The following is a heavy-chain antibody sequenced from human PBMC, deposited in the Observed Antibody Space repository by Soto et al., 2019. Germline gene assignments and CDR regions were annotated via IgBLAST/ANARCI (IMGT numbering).Heavy chain of an antibody. CDR1: GFTFSNYW. CDR2: IKQDGSEK. V-gene: IGHV3-7*01. CDR3: ARDLGRTAAGYYYYYAMDV. J-gene: IGHJ6*02. D-gene: IGHD2-2*01. Sequence: PGGSLRLSCAGSGFTFSNYWMNWVRQAPGKGLEWVANIKQDGSEKYFVDSVKGRFTISRDNAKNSLYLQMNSLRAEDTAVYYCARDLGRTAAGYYYYYAMDVWGQGTTVTVSS.